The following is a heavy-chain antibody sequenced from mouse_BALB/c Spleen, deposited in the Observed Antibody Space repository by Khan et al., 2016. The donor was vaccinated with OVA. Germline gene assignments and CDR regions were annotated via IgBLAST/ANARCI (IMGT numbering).Heavy chain of an antibody. CDR3: ARSSITAASLYAMDY. D-gene: IGHD1-1*01. V-gene: IGHV1S137*01. CDR1: GYTFTDYT. CDR2: ISTYYGDA. Sequence: QVQLQQSGAELVRPGVSVKISCKGSGYTFTDYTIHWVKQSHAKSLEWIGVISTYYGDAKYNQKFKDKATMTVDKSSNTAYMELARLTSDDSAIYDCARSSITAASLYAMDYWGQGTSVTVSS. J-gene: IGHJ4*01.